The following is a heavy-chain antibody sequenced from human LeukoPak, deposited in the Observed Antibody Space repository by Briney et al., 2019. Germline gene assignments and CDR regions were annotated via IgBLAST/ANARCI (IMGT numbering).Heavy chain of an antibody. J-gene: IGHJ6*04. Sequence: GSSVTVSCKASGGTFSSYAISWVRQAPGQGLEWMGGIIPIFGKANYAQKFQGRVTITADESTSTAYMELSSLRSEDTAVYYCARDSGYDSSYYYYGMDVWGKGTTVTVSS. V-gene: IGHV1-69*01. D-gene: IGHD5-12*01. CDR2: IIPIFGKA. CDR3: ARDSGYDSSYYYYGMDV. CDR1: GGTFSSYA.